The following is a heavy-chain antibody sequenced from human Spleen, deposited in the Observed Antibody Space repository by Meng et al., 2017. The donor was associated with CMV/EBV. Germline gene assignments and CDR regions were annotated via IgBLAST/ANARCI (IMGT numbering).Heavy chain of an antibody. D-gene: IGHD6-13*01. CDR1: GGSISSSS. Sequence: ETLSLTCTVSGGSISSSSHYWGWIRQPPGKGLEWVSSISSDSSYKYYADSVKGRFTISRDNAKNSLYLQMNSLRVEDTAVYYCAREYSSSWYYYYGMDDWGQGTTVTVSS. V-gene: IGHV3-21*06. CDR2: ISSDSSYK. J-gene: IGHJ6*02. CDR3: AREYSSSWYYYYGMDD.